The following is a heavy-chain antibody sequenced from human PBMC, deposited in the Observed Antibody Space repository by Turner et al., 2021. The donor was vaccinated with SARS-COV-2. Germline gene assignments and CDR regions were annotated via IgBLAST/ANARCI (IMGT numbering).Heavy chain of an antibody. CDR3: AGEEVVFRASHTLYYYGMDV. Sequence: QLQLQESAPGLVKPSETPSLSCTVSGGTISRSSYSWGWIRHPPGKGLVWIGSIYYYGGTYYNPSLKSRVTISVETSKNQFSLKLSSVTAADTAVYYCAGEEVVFRASHTLYYYGMDVWGQGTTVTVSS. J-gene: IGHJ6*02. V-gene: IGHV4-39*05. D-gene: IGHD3-22*01. CDR1: GGTISRSSYS. CDR2: IYYYGGT.